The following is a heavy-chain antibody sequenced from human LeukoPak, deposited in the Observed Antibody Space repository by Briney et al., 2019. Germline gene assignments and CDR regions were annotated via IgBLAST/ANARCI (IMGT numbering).Heavy chain of an antibody. CDR3: ARKSSGSYYGYNWFDP. D-gene: IGHD1-26*01. CDR1: GYTFTSYG. CDR2: ISAYNGNT. J-gene: IGHJ5*02. V-gene: IGHV1-18*01. Sequence: ASVKVSCKASGYTFTSYGISWVRQAPGQGLEWMGWISAYNGNTNYAQKFQGRVTMTRDTSTSTVYMELSSLRSEDTAVYYCARKSSGSYYGYNWFDPWGQGTLVTVSS.